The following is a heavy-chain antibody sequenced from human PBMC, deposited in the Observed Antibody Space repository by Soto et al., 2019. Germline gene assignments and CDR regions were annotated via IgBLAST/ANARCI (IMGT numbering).Heavy chain of an antibody. V-gene: IGHV3-33*01. J-gene: IGHJ6*02. CDR1: GFTFSSYG. CDR2: TWYDGSNK. CDR3: ARGTGITIFGVVSPSPYGMDV. D-gene: IGHD3-3*01. Sequence: GGSLRLSCAASGFTFSSYGMHWVRQAPGKGLEWVAVTWYDGSNKYYADSVKGRFTISRDDSKNTLYLQMNSLRAEDTAVYYCARGTGITIFGVVSPSPYGMDVWGQGTTVTVSS.